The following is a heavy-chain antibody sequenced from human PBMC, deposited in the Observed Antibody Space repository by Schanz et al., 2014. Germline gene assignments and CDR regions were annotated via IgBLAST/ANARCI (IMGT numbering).Heavy chain of an antibody. J-gene: IGHJ3*02. CDR3: ARKMKLGVYGGKGHDSLDI. CDR2: ISSSSSTR. V-gene: IGHV3-48*01. CDR1: GFTFSSYS. Sequence: DVQLLDSGGGLVQPGGSLRLSCTASGFTFSSYSMNWVRQAPGKGLEWVSYISSSSSTRYYADSVKGRFTISRDNAKNSLYLQMTSLRAEDTAVYYCARKMKLGVYGGKGHDSLDIWGQGTMXTVSS. D-gene: IGHD4-17*01.